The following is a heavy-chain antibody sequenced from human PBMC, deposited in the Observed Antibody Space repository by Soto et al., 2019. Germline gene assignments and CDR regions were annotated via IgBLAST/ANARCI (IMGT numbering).Heavy chain of an antibody. CDR1: RYIFTAYF. CDR3: ASHDPGARFDP. J-gene: IGHJ5*02. V-gene: IGHV1-2*02. CDR2: SNPNNGAT. D-gene: IGHD1-1*01. Sequence: QVQLVQSGAEVKKPGASVKVSCKAPRYIFTAYFMHWVRQAPGQGLEWMGWSNPNNGATHYGLSFQGRVTMTRDTSISTAYMELSIRRSDDTAVYYCASHDPGARFDPWGQGTLVIVSS.